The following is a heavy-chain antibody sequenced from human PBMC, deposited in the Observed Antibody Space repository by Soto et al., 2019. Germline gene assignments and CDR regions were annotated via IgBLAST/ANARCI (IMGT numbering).Heavy chain of an antibody. Sequence: QVQLVQSGAEVKKPGASVKVSCKTSGYIFTAYSMHWVRQAPGQGLEWMGVVNPSGGSAHYAQSLEGRVTLTRDTSTSTFYMELSSLRSEDTAVYYCAREENCRGGTCYAEYFPHWGQGTRVTDSS. J-gene: IGHJ1*01. V-gene: IGHV1-46*01. CDR2: VNPSGGSA. D-gene: IGHD2-15*01. CDR3: AREENCRGGTCYAEYFPH. CDR1: GYIFTAYS.